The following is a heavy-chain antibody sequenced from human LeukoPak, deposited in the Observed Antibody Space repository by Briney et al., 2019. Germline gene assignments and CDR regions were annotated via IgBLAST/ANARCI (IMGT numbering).Heavy chain of an antibody. CDR2: IYYSGST. CDR3: ARGYGYSSGQAFDY. D-gene: IGHD6-19*01. V-gene: IGHV4-59*01. CDR1: GGSISSYY. J-gene: IGHJ4*02. Sequence: PSETLSLTCTVSGGSISSYYWSWIRQPPGKGLEWIGYIYYSGSTNYNPSLKSRVTISVDTSKNQFSLKLSSVTAADTAVYYCARGYGYSSGQAFDYWGQGTLVTVSS.